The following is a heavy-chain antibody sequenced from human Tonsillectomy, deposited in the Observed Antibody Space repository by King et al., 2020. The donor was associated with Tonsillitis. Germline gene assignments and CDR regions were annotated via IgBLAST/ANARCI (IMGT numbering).Heavy chain of an antibody. CDR3: ARDIDY. CDR2: INIDGSTT. V-gene: IGHV3-74*01. Sequence: EVQLVESGGDLVQPGGSLRLSCAASGFTFSNYWMNWVRQVPGKGLMWVSRINIDGSTTNYADSVKGRFTIYRGNAKNTLYLQMNSLRAEDTAVYYCARDIDYWGQGTLVTVSS. CDR1: GFTFSNYW. J-gene: IGHJ4*02.